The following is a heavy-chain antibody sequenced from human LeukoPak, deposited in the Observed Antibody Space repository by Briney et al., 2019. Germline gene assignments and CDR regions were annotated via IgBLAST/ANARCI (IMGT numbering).Heavy chain of an antibody. D-gene: IGHD2-15*01. V-gene: IGHV3-23*01. J-gene: IGHJ4*02. CDR2: ISGSDAGT. CDR1: GFTFNNYA. CDR3: AKAPLGRCTGVICYYFDC. Sequence: GRSLRLSCAASGFTFNNYAMSWARQAPGKGLEWVSAISGSDAGTSYADSVKGRFTISRDNSKNTLYLQLNSLRADDAAIYYCAKAPLGRCTGVICYYFDCWGQGTLVTVSS.